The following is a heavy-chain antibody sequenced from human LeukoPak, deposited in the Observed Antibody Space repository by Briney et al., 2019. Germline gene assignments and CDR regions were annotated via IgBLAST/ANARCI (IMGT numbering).Heavy chain of an antibody. Sequence: GGSLRLSCAASGFTLSSYGMSWVRQAPGKGLEWVSTISGSGGSTHYADSVTGRFTISRDSYKNTLYLQMNSLRAEDAAVYYCAKAPVTTCSGAYCYPFDYWGQGTLVTVSS. CDR2: ISGSGGST. J-gene: IGHJ4*02. D-gene: IGHD2-15*01. CDR3: AKAPVTTCSGAYCYPFDY. V-gene: IGHV3-23*01. CDR1: GFTLSSYG.